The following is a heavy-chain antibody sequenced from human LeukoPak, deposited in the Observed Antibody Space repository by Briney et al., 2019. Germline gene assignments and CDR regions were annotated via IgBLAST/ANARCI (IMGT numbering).Heavy chain of an antibody. CDR1: GGTFSRYA. CDR2: IIPIFGTA. Sequence: SVKVSCKASGGTFSRYAISWVRQAPGQGLEWMGGIIPIFGTANYAQKFQGRVTITADESTSTAYMELSSLRSEDTAVYYCARERARYSSVAFDIWGQGTMVTVSS. CDR3: ARERARYSSVAFDI. V-gene: IGHV1-69*13. D-gene: IGHD5-18*01. J-gene: IGHJ3*02.